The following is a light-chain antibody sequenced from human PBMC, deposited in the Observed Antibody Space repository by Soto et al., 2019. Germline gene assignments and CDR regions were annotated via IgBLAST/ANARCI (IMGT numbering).Light chain of an antibody. J-gene: IGKJ1*01. V-gene: IGKV1-5*03. CDR3: QQYNSYSRT. Sequence: DIQMTQSPSTLSASVGDRVTITCRASQSISSWLAWYQQKPGKAPKLLIYKASSLESGVPSRFSGSGSGTELTLTISCLQPDDFATYYCQQYNSYSRTFGQGTKVEIK. CDR1: QSISSW. CDR2: KAS.